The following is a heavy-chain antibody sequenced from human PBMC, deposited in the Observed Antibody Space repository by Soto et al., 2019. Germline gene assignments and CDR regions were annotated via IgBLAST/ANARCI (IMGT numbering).Heavy chain of an antibody. CDR3: ARDLRADPGYSSSWYNMFYYYGMDV. CDR2: INPNSGGT. J-gene: IGHJ6*02. Sequence: ASFRVSCKASGFTFSAYYIYWVRQAPGQGLEWIGWINPNSGGTNNAQKFQGRVTMTRDTSTSTVYMELSALISDDTAVYYCARDLRADPGYSSSWYNMFYYYGMDVWGQGTTVTVSS. CDR1: GFTFSAYY. D-gene: IGHD6-13*01. V-gene: IGHV1-2*02.